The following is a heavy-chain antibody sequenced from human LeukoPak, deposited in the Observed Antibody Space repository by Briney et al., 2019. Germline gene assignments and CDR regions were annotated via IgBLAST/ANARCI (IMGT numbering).Heavy chain of an antibody. D-gene: IGHD2-15*01. Sequence: ASVKVSCKASGHSFTRYYMHWVRQAPGQGLEWMGIINPSSGSAGYAQVLQGRVSMTRDTSTSTVYMELSSLRSEDTAIYYCATTLGDCTGGTCYSSHYWGQGTLVTVSS. CDR2: INPSSGSA. CDR3: ATTLGDCTGGTCYSSHY. CDR1: GHSFTRYY. V-gene: IGHV1-46*01. J-gene: IGHJ4*02.